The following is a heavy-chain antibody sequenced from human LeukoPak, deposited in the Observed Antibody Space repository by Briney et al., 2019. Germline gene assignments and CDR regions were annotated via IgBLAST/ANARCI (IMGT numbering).Heavy chain of an antibody. CDR3: ARITSTYFDY. D-gene: IGHD3-10*01. Sequence: GGSLRLSYAASGLIFNSNYMSWVRQAPGKGLEWVSDIYSGGSTSYADSVKGRFTISRDNTKNTMYLQMNSLRAEDTAVYYCARITSTYFDYWGQGTLVTVSS. J-gene: IGHJ4*02. V-gene: IGHV3-53*01. CDR1: GLIFNSNY. CDR2: IYSGGST.